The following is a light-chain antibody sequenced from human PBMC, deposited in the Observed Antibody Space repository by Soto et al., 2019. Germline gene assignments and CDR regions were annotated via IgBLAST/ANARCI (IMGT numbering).Light chain of an antibody. J-gene: IGLJ1*01. CDR1: SSNIGAGYD. Sequence: QAVVTQPPSVSGAPGQRVTISCTGSSSNIGAGYDVHWYQQLPGTAPKLLIYGNSNRPSGVPDRFSGSKSGTSASLAITGLQAEDEADYYCQSCDSSLRGVFGTGTKLTVL. CDR3: QSCDSSLRGV. V-gene: IGLV1-40*01. CDR2: GNS.